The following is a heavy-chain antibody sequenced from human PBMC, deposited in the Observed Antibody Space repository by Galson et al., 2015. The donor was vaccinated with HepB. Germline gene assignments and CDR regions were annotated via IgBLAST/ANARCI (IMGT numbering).Heavy chain of an antibody. CDR2: IHYSAIT. J-gene: IGHJ4*02. CDR3: ARLWNDSNGYAVDH. CDR1: GGSISSHY. Sequence: SETLSLTCTVSGGSISSHYWSWIRQPPGKGLEWIGYIHYSAITNYNPSLKSRVTISGDTSKNQFSLKLSSVTAADTAVYYCARLWNDSNGYAVDHWGQGTLVTVSS. V-gene: IGHV4-59*08. D-gene: IGHD3-22*01.